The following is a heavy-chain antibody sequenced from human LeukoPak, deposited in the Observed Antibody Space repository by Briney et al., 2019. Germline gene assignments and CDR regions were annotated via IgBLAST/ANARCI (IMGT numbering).Heavy chain of an antibody. CDR1: GFTFSSYA. V-gene: IGHV3-30-3*01. CDR3: VRGVPTYYYDSSGYIGHPFDY. D-gene: IGHD3-22*01. CDR2: ISYDGSNK. Sequence: RSLRLSCAASGFTFSSYAMHWVRQAPGKGLEWVAVISYDGSNKYYADSVKGRFTISRDNSKNTLYLQMNSLRAEDTAVYYCVRGVPTYYYDSSGYIGHPFDYWGQGTLVTVSS. J-gene: IGHJ4*02.